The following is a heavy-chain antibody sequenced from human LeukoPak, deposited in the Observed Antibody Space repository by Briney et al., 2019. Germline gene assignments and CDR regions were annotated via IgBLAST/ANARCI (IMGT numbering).Heavy chain of an antibody. V-gene: IGHV3-48*03. Sequence: PGGSLRLSCAASGFTLSSYEMNWVRLAPGKGLEWISYISRTGNSIYYADSVEGRFTISRDSAKNSLYLQMNSLRAEDTAVYYCARGPYSSNWYVDYWGQGTLVTVSS. CDR3: ARGPYSSNWYVDY. CDR1: GFTLSSYE. J-gene: IGHJ4*02. CDR2: ISRTGNSI. D-gene: IGHD6-13*01.